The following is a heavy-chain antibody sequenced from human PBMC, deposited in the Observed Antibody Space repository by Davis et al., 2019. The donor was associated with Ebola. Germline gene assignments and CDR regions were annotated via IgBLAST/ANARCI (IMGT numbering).Heavy chain of an antibody. CDR1: GFTFSSYG. V-gene: IGHV3-33*01. D-gene: IGHD1-26*01. CDR2: IWYDGSNK. Sequence: PGGSLRLSCAASGFTFSSYGMHWVRQAPGKGLEWVAVIWYDGSNKYYADSVKGRFTISRDNSKNTLYLQMNSLRAEDTAVYYCARVGELLESDYYFDYWGQGTLVTVSS. CDR3: ARVGELLESDYYFDY. J-gene: IGHJ4*02.